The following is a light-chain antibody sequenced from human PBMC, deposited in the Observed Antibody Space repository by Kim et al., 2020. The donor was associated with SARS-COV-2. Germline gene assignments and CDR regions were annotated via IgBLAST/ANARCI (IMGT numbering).Light chain of an antibody. V-gene: IGLV1-51*01. J-gene: IGLJ3*02. Sequence: TITDSGSGTNIGNNYVSWYQKPPGTAPKLLIYDNNKRPSGIPDRFSGSKSGTSATLGITGLQTGDEADYYCGIWDSSLSPGLWVFGGGTQLTVL. CDR2: DNN. CDR3: GIWDSSLSPGLWV. CDR1: GTNIGNNY.